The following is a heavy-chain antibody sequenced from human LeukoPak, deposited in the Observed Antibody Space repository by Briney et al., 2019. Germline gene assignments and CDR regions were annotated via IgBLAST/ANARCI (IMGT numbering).Heavy chain of an antibody. CDR2: MFHSGDT. CDR3: AKVGAYGDYARHDY. Sequence: SETLSLTCSVSGYSISSGSYWGWIRQPPGKGLEWIGNMFHSGDTYHNPSLKSRVTISADTSKNQFSLKLTSVTAADTAVYYCAKVGAYGDYARHDYWGQGTLVTVSS. V-gene: IGHV4-38-2*02. D-gene: IGHD4-17*01. CDR1: GYSISSGSY. J-gene: IGHJ4*02.